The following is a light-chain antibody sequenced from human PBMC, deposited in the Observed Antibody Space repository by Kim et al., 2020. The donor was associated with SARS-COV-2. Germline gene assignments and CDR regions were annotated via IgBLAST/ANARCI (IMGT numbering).Light chain of an antibody. V-gene: IGLV2-8*01. Sequence: VTIPGTETTSDMSAYKYVPWYQQHPGKAPKLLIYEVNRRPSGVPDRFSGSKSGNTAYLTVSGLQAEDEADYYCTSYAGSNNLDVFGTGTKVTVL. CDR3: TSYAGSNNLDV. CDR2: EVN. J-gene: IGLJ1*01. CDR1: TSDMSAYKY.